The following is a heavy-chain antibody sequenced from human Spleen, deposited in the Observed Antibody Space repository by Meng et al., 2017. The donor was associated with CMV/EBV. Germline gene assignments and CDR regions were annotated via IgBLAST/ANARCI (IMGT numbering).Heavy chain of an antibody. CDR2: INSDGSST. Sequence: ETLSLTCAASGFTFSSYWMHWVRQAPGKGLVWVSRINSDGSSTSYADSVKGRFTISRDNAKNTLYLQMNSLRAEDTAVYYCATPLGINDFWSGYPNYGMDVWGQGTTVTVSS. V-gene: IGHV3-74*01. CDR3: ATPLGINDFWSGYPNYGMDV. J-gene: IGHJ6*02. CDR1: GFTFSSYW. D-gene: IGHD3-3*01.